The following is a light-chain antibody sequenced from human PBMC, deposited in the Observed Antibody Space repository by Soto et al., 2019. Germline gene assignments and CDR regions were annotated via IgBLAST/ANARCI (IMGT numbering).Light chain of an antibody. Sequence: EIVMTQSPATLSVSPGERATLSCRASQSVGSNVAWYQHKPGQAPRLLIFAASTRATGIPGRFSGSGSGTEFTLTISSLQSDDFALYYCHQYNHWVTWTFGQGTKVEIK. J-gene: IGKJ1*01. CDR3: HQYNHWVTWT. CDR1: QSVGSN. V-gene: IGKV3-15*01. CDR2: AAS.